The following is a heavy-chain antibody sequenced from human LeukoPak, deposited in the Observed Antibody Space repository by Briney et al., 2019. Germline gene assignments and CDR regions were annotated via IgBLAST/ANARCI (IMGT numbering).Heavy chain of an antibody. Sequence: SETLSLTCTGSGGSISSYYWSWIRQPPGKGLEWIGYIYYSGSTNYNPSLKRRVTISVDTSKKQFSLKLSSVTAADTAVYYCARYSSSWYDFWGQGTLVTVSS. J-gene: IGHJ5*01. D-gene: IGHD6-13*01. CDR3: ARYSSSWYDF. CDR2: IYYSGST. V-gene: IGHV4-59*01. CDR1: GGSISSYY.